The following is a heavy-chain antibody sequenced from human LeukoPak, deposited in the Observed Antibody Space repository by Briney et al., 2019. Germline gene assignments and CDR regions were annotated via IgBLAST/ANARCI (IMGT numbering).Heavy chain of an antibody. Sequence: GGSLRLSCAASGFTFSSYDMHWVRQATGKGLEWVSAIGTAGSTYYADSVKGRFTISRDNSKNTLYLQMNSLRAEDTAVYYCARDVGAVAGPYYFDYWGQGTLVTVSS. CDR3: ARDVGAVAGPYYFDY. D-gene: IGHD6-19*01. V-gene: IGHV3-13*01. CDR2: IGTAGST. J-gene: IGHJ4*02. CDR1: GFTFSSYD.